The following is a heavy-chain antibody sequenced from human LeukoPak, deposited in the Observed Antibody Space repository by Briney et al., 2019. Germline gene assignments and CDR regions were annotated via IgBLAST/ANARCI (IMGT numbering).Heavy chain of an antibody. CDR2: TYHSGST. Sequence: PSGTLSLTCAVSGGSISSSDWWSWVRQPPGKGLEWIGETYHSGSTNYSPSLKSRVTISVDKSKNQFSLKLNSVTAADTAVYYCARLLRYFGDAFDIWGQGTMVTVSS. CDR1: GGSISSSDW. D-gene: IGHD3-9*01. V-gene: IGHV4-4*02. CDR3: ARLLRYFGDAFDI. J-gene: IGHJ3*02.